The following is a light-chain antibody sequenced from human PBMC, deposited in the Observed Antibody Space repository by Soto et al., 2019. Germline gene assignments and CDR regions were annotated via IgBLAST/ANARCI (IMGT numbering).Light chain of an antibody. Sequence: EIVLTQSPGTLSLXPXXXXXLXXXPSQSVSSNYLAWYQQKPGQAPRLLIYGASSRATAIPDRFSGSGSGTDFTLTISRLEPEDFAVYYCQQYGDSPRTFGQGTKVDI. CDR1: QSVSSNY. CDR2: GAS. CDR3: QQYGDSPRT. V-gene: IGKV3-20*01. J-gene: IGKJ1*01.